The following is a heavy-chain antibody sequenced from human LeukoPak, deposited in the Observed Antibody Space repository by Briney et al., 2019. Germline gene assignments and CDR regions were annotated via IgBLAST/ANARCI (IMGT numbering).Heavy chain of an antibody. V-gene: IGHV4-39*01. CDR2: IYYSGST. Sequence: SETLSLTCTVSGGSISSSSYYWGWIRQPPGKGLEWIGSIYYSGSTYYNPSLKSRVTISVDTSKSQFSLKLSSVTAADTAVYYCASAFPWDYYDSSGFLSWGQGTLVTVSS. D-gene: IGHD3-22*01. J-gene: IGHJ4*02. CDR3: ASAFPWDYYDSSGFLS. CDR1: GGSISSSSYY.